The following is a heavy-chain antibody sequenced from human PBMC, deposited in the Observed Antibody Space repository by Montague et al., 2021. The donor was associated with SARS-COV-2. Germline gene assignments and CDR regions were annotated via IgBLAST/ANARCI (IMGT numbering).Heavy chain of an antibody. D-gene: IGHD1-1*01. CDR1: GDSISRSHYF. CDR2: IYFTRKT. V-gene: IGHV4-39*02. CDR3: ARWGLNDAFDI. J-gene: IGHJ3*02. Sequence: SETLSLTCSVSGDSISRSHYFWAWIRRPPGMGLEWIGSIYFTRKTYYHPSLKSRVTISIDTSKNHFSLRLSSVTAADSAVYYCARWGLNDAFDIWGLGTMVTISS.